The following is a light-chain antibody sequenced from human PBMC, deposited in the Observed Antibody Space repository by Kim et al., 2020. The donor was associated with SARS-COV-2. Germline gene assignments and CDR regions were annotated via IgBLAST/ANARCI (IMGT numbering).Light chain of an antibody. CDR3: QQYGSSPYT. V-gene: IGKV3-20*01. J-gene: IGKJ2*01. CDR1: QSVSSNY. Sequence: ELVLTQSPGTLSLSPGERATLSCRASQSVSSNYLAWYQQKPAQAPRLLIYGASSRATGIPDRFSGSGSGTDFTLTISRLEAEDFTVYYCQQYGSSPYTFGQGTKLEIK. CDR2: GAS.